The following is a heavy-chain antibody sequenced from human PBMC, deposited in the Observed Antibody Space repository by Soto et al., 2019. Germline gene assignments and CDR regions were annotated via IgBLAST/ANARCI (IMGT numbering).Heavy chain of an antibody. CDR2: ISSSSSYI. CDR1: GFTFSSYS. J-gene: IGHJ4*02. D-gene: IGHD3-3*01. Sequence: GGSLRLSCAASGFTFSSYSMNWVRQAPGKGLEWVSSISSSSSYIYYADSVKGRFTISRDNAKNSLYLQMNSLRAEDTAVYYCARDRYYDFSEYYFDYWGQGTLVTVSS. V-gene: IGHV3-21*01. CDR3: ARDRYYDFSEYYFDY.